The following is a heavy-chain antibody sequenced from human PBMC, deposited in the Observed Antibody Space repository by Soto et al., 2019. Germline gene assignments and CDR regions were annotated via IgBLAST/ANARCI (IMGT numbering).Heavy chain of an antibody. CDR3: SSAPPSIAAAGNRSQYYYGMDV. CDR2: INHSGST. J-gene: IGHJ6*02. D-gene: IGHD6-13*01. Sequence: SETLSLTCAVYGGSFSGYYWSWIRQPPGKGLEWIGEINHSGSTNYNPSLKSRVTISVDTSKNQLSLKLSSVTAADTAVYYCSSAPPSIAAAGNRSQYYYGMDVWGQGTTVTVSS. CDR1: GGSFSGYY. V-gene: IGHV4-34*01.